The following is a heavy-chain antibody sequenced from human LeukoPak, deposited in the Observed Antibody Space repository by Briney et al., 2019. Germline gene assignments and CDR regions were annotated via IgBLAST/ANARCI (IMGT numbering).Heavy chain of an antibody. D-gene: IGHD3-22*01. CDR1: GGSFSGYY. J-gene: IGHJ4*02. CDR2: INHSGST. Sequence: PSETLSLTCAVYGGSFSGYYWSWIRQPPGKGLEWIGEINHSGSTNYNPSLKSRVTISVDTSKNQFSLKLSSVTAADTAVYYCARGRLGDRSGYYPLDYWGQGTLVTVSS. V-gene: IGHV4-34*01. CDR3: ARGRLGDRSGYYPLDY.